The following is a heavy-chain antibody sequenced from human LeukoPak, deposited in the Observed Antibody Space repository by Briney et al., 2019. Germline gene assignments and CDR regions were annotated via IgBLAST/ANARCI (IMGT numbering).Heavy chain of an antibody. CDR1: GYTFTSYG. CDR3: ARGPTGWRFDY. J-gene: IGHJ4*02. Sequence: ASVKVSCKASGYTFTSYGISWVRQAPGQGLEWMGWISPYNGNANYAQNLQGRVTMTPDTSTSTAYMELRSLRSDDTAVYSCARGPTGWRFDYWGQGTLVTVSS. CDR2: ISPYNGNA. D-gene: IGHD4-11*01. V-gene: IGHV1-18*01.